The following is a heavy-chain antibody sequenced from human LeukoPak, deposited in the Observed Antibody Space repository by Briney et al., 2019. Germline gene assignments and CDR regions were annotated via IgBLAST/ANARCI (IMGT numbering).Heavy chain of an antibody. CDR2: INPYGSDT. J-gene: IGHJ4*02. CDR1: GFTFNSYW. Sequence: HTGGSLRLSCAASGFTFNSYWMWWVRQASGKGLEWVADINPYGSDTYYADSVKGRFTISRDNAENSLYLQMNSLRAEDTAVYYCARANIGEAYGDYVEFGYWGQGTLVTVSS. CDR3: ARANIGEAYGDYVEFGY. D-gene: IGHD4-17*01. V-gene: IGHV3-7*01.